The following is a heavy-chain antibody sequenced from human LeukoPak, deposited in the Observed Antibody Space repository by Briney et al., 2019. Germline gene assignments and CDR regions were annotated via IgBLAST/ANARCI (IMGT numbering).Heavy chain of an antibody. D-gene: IGHD6-19*01. V-gene: IGHV4-39*01. CDR3: ATSGWYLLPGVY. J-gene: IGHJ4*02. CDR1: GASISSSTDY. Sequence: SETLSLTCTVSGASISSSTDYWGWIRQPPGKGLEWIANIYYSGSTYYNPSLKSRVTISVDKSKNQFSLKLSSVTAADTAVYYCATSGWYLLPGVYWGQGTLVTVSS. CDR2: IYYSGST.